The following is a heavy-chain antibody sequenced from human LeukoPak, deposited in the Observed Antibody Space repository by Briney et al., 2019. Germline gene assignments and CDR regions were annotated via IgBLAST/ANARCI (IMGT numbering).Heavy chain of an antibody. J-gene: IGHJ6*03. V-gene: IGHV4-59*12. CDR2: IYYSGST. CDR3: ARGPHRYSSGYYYYYYYMDV. D-gene: IGHD3-22*01. Sequence: SETLSLTCPVSGCSISSYYWSWIRQPPGKGLEWIGYIYYSGSTNYNPSLKSRVTISVDTSKNQFSLKLSSVTAADTAVYYCARGPHRYSSGYYYYYYYMDVWGKGTTVTVSS. CDR1: GCSISSYY.